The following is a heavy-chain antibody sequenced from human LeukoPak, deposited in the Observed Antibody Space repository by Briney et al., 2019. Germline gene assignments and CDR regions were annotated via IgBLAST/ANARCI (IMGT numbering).Heavy chain of an antibody. Sequence: GGSLRLSCAASGFTLSSYWMSWVRQAPGKGLEWVAKIKPDGSEKYYVDSLKGRLTISRDNGKNSVYLQMNSLRAEDTAVYYCAKDPTAYSSSWYFDFWGQGTLVTVSS. D-gene: IGHD6-13*01. CDR3: AKDPTAYSSSWYFDF. J-gene: IGHJ4*02. CDR1: GFTLSSYW. CDR2: IKPDGSEK. V-gene: IGHV3-7*01.